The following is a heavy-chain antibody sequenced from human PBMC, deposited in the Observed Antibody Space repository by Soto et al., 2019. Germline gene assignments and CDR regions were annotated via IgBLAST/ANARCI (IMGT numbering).Heavy chain of an antibody. Sequence: EVQLLESGGGLVQPGGSLRLSCAASGFTFSTYSMTWVRQAPGKGLEWVSTIRDSGHSTHYADSVRGRFAIPRENSKNTLFLQMNRLRAEDTAVYYCARVKAQILSSGWYGGDDIWGQGTMVTVSS. CDR3: ARVKAQILSSGWYGGDDI. D-gene: IGHD6-19*01. V-gene: IGHV3-23*01. CDR2: IRDSGHST. J-gene: IGHJ3*02. CDR1: GFTFSTYS.